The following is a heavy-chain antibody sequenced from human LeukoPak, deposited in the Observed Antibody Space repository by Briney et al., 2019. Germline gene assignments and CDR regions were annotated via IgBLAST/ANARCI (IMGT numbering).Heavy chain of an antibody. D-gene: IGHD3-10*01. Sequence: GASVKVSCKASGYTLTSYYMHWVRQAPGQGLEWMGIINPSGGSTSYAQKFQGRVTMTRDMSTSTVYMELSSLRSEDTAVYYCARDRFGEHYFDYWGQGTLVTVSS. CDR3: ARDRFGEHYFDY. J-gene: IGHJ4*02. CDR2: INPSGGST. CDR1: GYTLTSYY. V-gene: IGHV1-46*01.